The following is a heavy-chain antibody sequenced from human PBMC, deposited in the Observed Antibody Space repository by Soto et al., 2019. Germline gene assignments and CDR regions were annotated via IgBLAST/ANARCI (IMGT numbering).Heavy chain of an antibody. CDR1: GFPFSNAR. Sequence: GGSLRLSCAASGFPFSNARINWVRQPPGTGLEWVGRVKSQIDGGSADYVAPVKGRFVVSRDDSKNIVYLQMNSVKIEDTGVFYFPTDSRTNMPEVRFDYWGHGPLVTVSS. CDR2: VKSQIDGGSA. V-gene: IGHV3-15*07. J-gene: IGHJ4*01. CDR3: PTDSRTNMPEVRFDY. D-gene: IGHD2-2*01.